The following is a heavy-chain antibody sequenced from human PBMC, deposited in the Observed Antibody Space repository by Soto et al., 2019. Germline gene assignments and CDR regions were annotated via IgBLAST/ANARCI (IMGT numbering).Heavy chain of an antibody. CDR2: VISASGSV. CDR3: ARVGSRDAYNYVLDQ. J-gene: IGHJ1*01. V-gene: IGHV1-69*06. Sequence: QVQVVQSGAEVKKPGSSVKISCKASGRIFSSFPTSWVRQVPGQGLEWMGGVISASGSVTYAPKSQGRVTMTAVNSAGIGYMELTSLTSEDTAIYYCARVGSRDAYNYVLDQWGPGTMVTVSS. D-gene: IGHD5-18*01. CDR1: GRIFSSFP.